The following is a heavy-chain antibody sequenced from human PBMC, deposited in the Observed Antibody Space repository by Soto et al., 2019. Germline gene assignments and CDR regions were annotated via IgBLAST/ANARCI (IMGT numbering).Heavy chain of an antibody. Sequence: SDTLSLTCTVSGGSIISGGSYWSWIRQHPGKGLEWIGYIYYSGSTYYNPSLKSRVTISVDTSKNQFSLKLSSVTAADTAVYYCARQGEYSSGWYWSYGMDVWGQGTTVT. CDR1: GGSIISGGSY. CDR3: ARQGEYSSGWYWSYGMDV. CDR2: IYYSGST. J-gene: IGHJ6*02. V-gene: IGHV4-31*03. D-gene: IGHD6-19*01.